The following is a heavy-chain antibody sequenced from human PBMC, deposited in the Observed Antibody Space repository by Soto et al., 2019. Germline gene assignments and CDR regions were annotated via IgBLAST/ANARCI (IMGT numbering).Heavy chain of an antibody. Sequence: QVRLQESGPGLVKPSQTLSQTCTVSGASITSGHYYWTWIRQLPGKGLEWIGSIYNSETTHYNPSPTSRLTISIDTSANQFSLKLSSVTAADTAIYYCALALGPTTGLDYWGQGTLITVSA. CDR3: ALALGPTTGLDY. D-gene: IGHD1-26*01. CDR1: GASITSGHYY. J-gene: IGHJ4*02. V-gene: IGHV4-31*04. CDR2: IYNSETT.